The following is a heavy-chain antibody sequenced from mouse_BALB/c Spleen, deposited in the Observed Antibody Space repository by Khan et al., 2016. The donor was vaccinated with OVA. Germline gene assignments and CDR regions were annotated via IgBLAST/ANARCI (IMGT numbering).Heavy chain of an antibody. D-gene: IGHD2-2*01. V-gene: IGHV1S135*01. Sequence: VQLQQSGPELMKPGASVKISCKASGYSFTSYYIHWVKQSHGKSLEWIGYIDPFNGGTSYNPKFKGKATLTVDNSSSTAYMHLSSLTSDDAAVYYCARHGYVAWFAYWGQGTLVTVSA. J-gene: IGHJ3*01. CDR2: IDPFNGGT. CDR3: ARHGYVAWFAY. CDR1: GYSFTSYY.